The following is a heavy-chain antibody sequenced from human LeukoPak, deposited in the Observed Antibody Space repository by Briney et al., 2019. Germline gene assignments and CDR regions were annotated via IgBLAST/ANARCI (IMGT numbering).Heavy chain of an antibody. V-gene: IGHV3-73*01. CDR3: THYRGAADCFDAFDI. Sequence: GGSLRLSCAASGFTFSSYEMNWVRQASGKGLEWVGRIRSKANSYATAYAASVKGRFTISRDDSKNTAYLQMNSLKTEDTAVYYCTHYRGAADCFDAFDIWGQGTMVTVSS. CDR1: GFTFSSYE. CDR2: IRSKANSYAT. J-gene: IGHJ3*02. D-gene: IGHD2-21*01.